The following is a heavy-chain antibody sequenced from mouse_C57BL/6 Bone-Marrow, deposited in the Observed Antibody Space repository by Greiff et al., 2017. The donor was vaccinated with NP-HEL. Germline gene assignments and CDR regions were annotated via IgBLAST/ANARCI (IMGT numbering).Heavy chain of an antibody. CDR2: ISDGGSYT. D-gene: IGHD2-4*01. V-gene: IGHV5-4*01. J-gene: IGHJ3*01. CDR1: GFTFSSYA. Sequence: EVMLVESGGGLVKPGGSLKLSCAASGFTFSSYAMSWVRQTPEKRLEWVATISDGGSYTYYPDNVRGRFTISRDNAKNNLYLQMSHLKSEDTAMYYCAREPYDYDGAYWGQGTLVTVSA. CDR3: AREPYDYDGAY.